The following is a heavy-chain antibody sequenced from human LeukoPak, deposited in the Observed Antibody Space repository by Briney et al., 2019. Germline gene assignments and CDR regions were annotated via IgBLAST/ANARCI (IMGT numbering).Heavy chain of an antibody. J-gene: IGHJ5*02. CDR1: GFTFSSYA. CDR3: AKGPPNVVVPAAMVGSDWFDP. V-gene: IGHV3-23*01. CDR2: ISGSGGST. D-gene: IGHD2-2*01. Sequence: TGGSLRLSCAASGFTFSSYAMSWVRQAPGKGLEWVSAISGSGGSTYYADSVKGRFTISRDNSKNTLYLQMNSLRAEDTAVYYCAKGPPNVVVPAAMVGSDWFDPWGQGTLVTDSS.